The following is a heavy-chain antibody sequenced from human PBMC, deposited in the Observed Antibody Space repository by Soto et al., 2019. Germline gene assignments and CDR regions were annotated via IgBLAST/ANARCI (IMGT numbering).Heavy chain of an antibody. J-gene: IGHJ4*02. D-gene: IGHD4-17*01. CDR3: AHCTLHAYGDYDPGTSHVFDS. Sequence: QITLKESGPSPVKPTQTLTVTCTFSGFSLSNSGVGVAWIRQPPGKALEWLALIYGDNDKRYSPSLKTRLTNTKDTSKNQVVLTMTNMDPVDTATYSCAHCTLHAYGDYDPGTSHVFDSWGQGTLVTVSS. V-gene: IGHV2-5*02. CDR1: GFSLSNSGVG. CDR2: IYGDNDK.